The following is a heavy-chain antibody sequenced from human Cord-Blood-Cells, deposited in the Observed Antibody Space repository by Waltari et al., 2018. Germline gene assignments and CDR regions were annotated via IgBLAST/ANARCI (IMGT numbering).Heavy chain of an antibody. CDR2: ISGSGGST. J-gene: IGHJ3*02. Sequence: AASGFTFSSYAMRWVRQAPGKGLEWVSAISGSGGSTYYADSVKGRFTISRDNSKNTLYLQMNSLRAEDTAVYYCAKDRRDYYGSGRGAFDIWGQGTMVTVSS. CDR1: GFTFSSYA. V-gene: IGHV3-23*01. D-gene: IGHD3-10*01. CDR3: AKDRRDYYGSGRGAFDI.